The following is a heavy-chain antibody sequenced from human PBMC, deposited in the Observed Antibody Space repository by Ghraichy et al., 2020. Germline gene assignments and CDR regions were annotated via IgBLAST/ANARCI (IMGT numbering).Heavy chain of an antibody. Sequence: ASVKVSCKTSGYKFTSFYIHWVRQAPGQGLEWMGIINPSGGSPSYAQKFQGRVTMTRETSTSTLYMELSSLGSEDTAVYYCARNLEFYYFDYWGQGTLVTVSS. CDR2: INPSGGSP. J-gene: IGHJ4*02. D-gene: IGHD1-1*01. CDR3: ARNLEFYYFDY. CDR1: GYKFTSFY. V-gene: IGHV1-46*01.